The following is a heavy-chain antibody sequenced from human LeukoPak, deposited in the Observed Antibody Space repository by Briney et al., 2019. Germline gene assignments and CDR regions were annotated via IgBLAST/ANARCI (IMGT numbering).Heavy chain of an antibody. CDR1: GGSISSSSYY. D-gene: IGHD3-22*01. J-gene: IGHJ3*02. V-gene: IGHV4-39*07. CDR2: IYYSGST. Sequence: KPSETLSLTCTVSGGSISSSSYYWGWIRQPPGKGLEWIGSIYYSGSTYYNPSLKSRVTISVDTSKNQFSLKLSSVTAADTAVYYCAGSFDSSGYVDIWGQGTMVTVSS. CDR3: AGSFDSSGYVDI.